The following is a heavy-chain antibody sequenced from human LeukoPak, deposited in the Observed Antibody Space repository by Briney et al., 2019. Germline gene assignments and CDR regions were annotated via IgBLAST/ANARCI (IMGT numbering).Heavy chain of an antibody. J-gene: IGHJ4*02. CDR1: GFTFSSYS. CDR2: ISSSSSYI. V-gene: IGHV3-21*04. CDR3: AKDGSWELLQGPYYFDY. Sequence: GGSLRLSCAASGFTFSSYSMNWVRQAPGKGLEWVSSISSSSSYIYYADSVKGRFTISRDNAKNSLYLQMNSLRAEDTALYYCAKDGSWELLQGPYYFDYWGQGTLVTVSS. D-gene: IGHD1-26*01.